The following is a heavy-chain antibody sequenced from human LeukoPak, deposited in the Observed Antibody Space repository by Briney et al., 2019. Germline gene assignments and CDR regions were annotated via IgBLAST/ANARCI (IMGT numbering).Heavy chain of an antibody. V-gene: IGHV3-33*01. CDR1: GFTFSSYG. CDR3: ARDRAAADLDY. CDR2: IWYDGSNK. J-gene: IGHJ4*02. D-gene: IGHD6-13*01. Sequence: GGSLRLSCAAAGFTFSSYGMHWVRQAPGKGLEWVAVIWYDGSNKFYADSVKGRFTISRDNSKNTLYLQMNSLRAEDTAVYYCARDRAAADLDYWGQGTLVTVSS.